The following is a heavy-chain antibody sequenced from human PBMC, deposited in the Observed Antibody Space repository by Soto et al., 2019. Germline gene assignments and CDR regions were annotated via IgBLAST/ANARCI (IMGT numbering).Heavy chain of an antibody. CDR1: GLTSSGIE. D-gene: IGHD2-21*02. Sequence: VRLVESGGGFLQAGGALRLSCVVSGLTSSGIELTWVRQAPGKGLEWTSYISSNGDTVEYADSARGRFTISRDNAKQTLFLQVSDLRVEDTGVYYCAGLSVTGGVDVWGQGTTVTVSS. J-gene: IGHJ6*02. V-gene: IGHV3-48*03. CDR2: ISSNGDTV. CDR3: AGLSVTGGVDV.